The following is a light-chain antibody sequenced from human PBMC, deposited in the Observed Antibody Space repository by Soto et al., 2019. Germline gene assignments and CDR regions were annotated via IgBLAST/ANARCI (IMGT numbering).Light chain of an antibody. CDR1: NSDVGAYNY. J-gene: IGLJ3*02. CDR3: LSYTITSILV. CDR2: EVS. Sequence: QSVLTQPASVSGSPGQSITISCTGTNSDVGAYNYVSWFQQHPGTAPKLIIFEVSNRPSGVSNRFSGSKSGNTASLTISGLQTEDEADYYCLSYTITSILVFGGGTQLTVL. V-gene: IGLV2-14*01.